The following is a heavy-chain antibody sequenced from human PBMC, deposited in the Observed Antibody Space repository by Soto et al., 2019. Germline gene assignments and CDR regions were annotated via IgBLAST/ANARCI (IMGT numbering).Heavy chain of an antibody. CDR2: IYYSGST. J-gene: IGHJ6*02. CDR3: ARVGALMAAALGPGGMDV. D-gene: IGHD6-13*01. V-gene: IGHV4-30-4*01. Sequence: QVQLQESGPGLVKPSQTLSLTCTVSGGSISSGDYYWSWIRQPPGKGLEWIGYIYYSGSTYYNPSLKSRVTISVDTSKNQFSLKLSSVTAADTAVYYCARVGALMAAALGPGGMDVWGQGTTVTVSS. CDR1: GGSISSGDYY.